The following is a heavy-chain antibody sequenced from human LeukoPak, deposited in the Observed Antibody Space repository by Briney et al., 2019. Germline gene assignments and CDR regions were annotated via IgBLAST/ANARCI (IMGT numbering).Heavy chain of an antibody. Sequence: PGRSLRLSCAASGFTFSSYAINWVRQAPGKGLEWVAVISYDGSNKYYADSVKGRFTISRDNSKNTLYLQMSSLRAEDAAVYYCAKHSTAWYGGYWGQGTLVTVSS. V-gene: IGHV3-30-3*02. D-gene: IGHD6-19*01. J-gene: IGHJ4*02. CDR3: AKHSTAWYGGY. CDR1: GFTFSSYA. CDR2: ISYDGSNK.